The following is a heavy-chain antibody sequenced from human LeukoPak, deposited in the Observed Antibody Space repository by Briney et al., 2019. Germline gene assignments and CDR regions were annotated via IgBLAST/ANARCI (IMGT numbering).Heavy chain of an antibody. J-gene: IGHJ4*02. CDR1: GYSINSGYY. CDR2: IYRSGST. CDR3: ARRGELLWFGESPAGDFDF. V-gene: IGHV4-38-2*02. Sequence: PSETLSLTCTVSGYSINSGYYWVWIRQPPGKGLEWIGSIYRSGSTNYNPSLKSRVTISVDTSKNQFSLKLSSVTAADTAVYYCARRGELLWFGESPAGDFDFWGQGTLVTVSS. D-gene: IGHD3-10*01.